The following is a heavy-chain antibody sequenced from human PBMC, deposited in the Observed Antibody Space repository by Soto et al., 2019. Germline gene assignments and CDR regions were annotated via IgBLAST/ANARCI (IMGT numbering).Heavy chain of an antibody. Sequence: PGGSLRLSCAASGFTFDDYAMHWVRQAPGKGLEWVSGISWNSGSIGYADSAKGRFTISRDNAKNSLYLQMNSLRAEDTALYYCAKVSWELNAFDTWGQGTMVTVS. CDR1: GFTFDDYA. V-gene: IGHV3-9*01. D-gene: IGHD1-26*01. CDR2: ISWNSGSI. CDR3: AKVSWELNAFDT. J-gene: IGHJ3*02.